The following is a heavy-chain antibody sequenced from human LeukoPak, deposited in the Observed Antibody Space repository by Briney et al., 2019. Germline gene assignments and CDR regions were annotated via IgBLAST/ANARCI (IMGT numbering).Heavy chain of an antibody. V-gene: IGHV3-30*03. CDR2: ISYDGSNK. CDR1: GFTFSSYG. J-gene: IGHJ4*02. Sequence: PGGSLRPSCAASGFTFSSYGMHWVRQAPGKGLEWVAVISYDGSNKYYADFVKGRFTISRDNSKNTLYLQMNSLRAEDTAVYYCAPIRYFDYWGQGTLVTVSS. CDR3: APIRYFDY.